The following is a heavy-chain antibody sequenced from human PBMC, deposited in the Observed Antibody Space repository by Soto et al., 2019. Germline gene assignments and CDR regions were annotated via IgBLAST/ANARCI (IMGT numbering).Heavy chain of an antibody. CDR2: ISAYNGNT. V-gene: IGHV1-18*01. Sequence: ASVKVSCKASGYTFTSYGISWVRQAPGQGLEWMGWISAYNGNTNYAQKLQGRVTMTTDTSTSTAYMELRSLRSDDTAVYYCARGDDCIGGSCYSFWGRYYYYGMDVWGQGTTVTVSS. CDR3: ARGDDCIGGSCYSFWGRYYYYGMDV. D-gene: IGHD2-15*01. J-gene: IGHJ6*02. CDR1: GYTFTSYG.